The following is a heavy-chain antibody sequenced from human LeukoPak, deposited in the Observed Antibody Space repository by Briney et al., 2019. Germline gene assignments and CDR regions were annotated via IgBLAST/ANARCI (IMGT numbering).Heavy chain of an antibody. Sequence: PGGSLRLSCAASGFNIDGYAMSWVRQVPGKGLEWVSSINWNAVYTYYADSVKGRFTISRDTASNSLFLQMNGLRAEDSALYHCARGPTRSSSSWFYDYWGQGALVTVSS. CDR1: GFNIDGYA. D-gene: IGHD3-22*01. V-gene: IGHV3-20*01. CDR2: INWNAVYT. CDR3: ARGPTRSSSSWFYDY. J-gene: IGHJ4*02.